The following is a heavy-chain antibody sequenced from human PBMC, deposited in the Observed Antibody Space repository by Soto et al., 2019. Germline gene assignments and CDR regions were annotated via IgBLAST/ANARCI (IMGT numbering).Heavy chain of an antibody. CDR2: IYYSGST. D-gene: IGHD3-16*01. J-gene: IGHJ4*02. CDR3: ARRWGYYFDY. CDR1: GGSISSSNW. Sequence: SETLSLTCAVSGGSISSSNWWSWVRQPPGKGLEWIGYIYYSGSTNYSPSLKSRVTISVDTSKNQFSLKLSSVTAADTAVYYCARRWGYYFDYWGQGTLVTVSS. V-gene: IGHV4-4*02.